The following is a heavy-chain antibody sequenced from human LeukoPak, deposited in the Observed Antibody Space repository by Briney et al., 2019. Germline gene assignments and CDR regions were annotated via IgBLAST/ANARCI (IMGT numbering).Heavy chain of an antibody. CDR1: GGTFSSYA. CDR3: ASCSGGSCYTEVRGDY. V-gene: IGHV1-69*04. Sequence: ASVKVSCKASGGTFSSYAISWVRQAPGQGLEWMGRIIPILGIANYAQKFQGRVTITADKSTSTAYMELSSLRSEDTAVYYCASCSGGSCYTEVRGDYWGQGTLVTVSS. D-gene: IGHD2-15*01. J-gene: IGHJ4*02. CDR2: IIPILGIA.